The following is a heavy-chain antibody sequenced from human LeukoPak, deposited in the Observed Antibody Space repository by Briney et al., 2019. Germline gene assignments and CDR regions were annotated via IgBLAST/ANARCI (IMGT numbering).Heavy chain of an antibody. CDR1: GFTFSSYA. D-gene: IGHD1-1*01. CDR2: ISGSGGST. Sequence: PGGSLRLSCAASGFTFSSYAMSWVRQAPGKGLEWVSAISGSGGSTYYADSVKGRFTISRDNSKNTLYLQINSLRAEDTAVYYCAKNKKSTTGTTMYYFDYWGQGTLVTVSS. V-gene: IGHV3-23*01. J-gene: IGHJ4*02. CDR3: AKNKKSTTGTTMYYFDY.